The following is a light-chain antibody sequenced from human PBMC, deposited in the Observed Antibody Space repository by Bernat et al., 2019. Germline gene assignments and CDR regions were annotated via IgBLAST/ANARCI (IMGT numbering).Light chain of an antibody. CDR1: QGIRRY. J-gene: IGKJ1*01. CDR3: QQYYTYPRA. Sequence: AIRRTQSPSSFSASTGDTGTITRRVSQGIRRYLAWYQQKPGKPPNLLNYAASTLQSGVPSRFSGSGSGTDFTLTISCLQSKDFATYYCQQYYTYPRAFGRGTKVKIK. V-gene: IGKV1-8*01. CDR2: AAS.